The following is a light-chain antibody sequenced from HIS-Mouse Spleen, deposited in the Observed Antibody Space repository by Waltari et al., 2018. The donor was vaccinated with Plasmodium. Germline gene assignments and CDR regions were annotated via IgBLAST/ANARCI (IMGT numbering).Light chain of an antibody. J-gene: IGLJ3*02. CDR3: CSYAGSSTNWV. CDR2: EGS. CDR1: SSDVGGYNL. Sequence: QSALTQPASVSGSPGQSITITCTGTSSDVGGYNLFSCFQQHPGKAPKLMIYEGSKRPSGVSNRFSGAKSGNTASLTISGLQAEDEADYYCCSYAGSSTNWVFGGGTKLTVL. V-gene: IGLV2-23*01.